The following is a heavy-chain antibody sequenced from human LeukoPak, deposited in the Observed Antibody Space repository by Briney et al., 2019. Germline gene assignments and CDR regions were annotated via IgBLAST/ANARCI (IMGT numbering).Heavy chain of an antibody. J-gene: IGHJ4*02. CDR1: GFTVSSNY. CDR3: ARAPLILTGYYGFDY. V-gene: IGHV3-66*01. D-gene: IGHD3-9*01. CDR2: IYSGGST. Sequence: PGGSLRLSCAASGFTVSSNYMSWVRRAPGKGLEWVSVIYSGGSTYFADSVKGRFTISRDISKNTLYLQMNSLRAEDTAVYYCARAPLILTGYYGFDYWGQGTLVTVSS.